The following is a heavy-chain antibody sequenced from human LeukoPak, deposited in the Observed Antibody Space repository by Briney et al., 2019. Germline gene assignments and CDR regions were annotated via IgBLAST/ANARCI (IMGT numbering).Heavy chain of an antibody. Sequence: SETLSLTCAVYGGSFSGYYWSWIRQPPGKGLEWIGEINHSGSTNYNPSLKGRVTISVDTSKNQFSLKLSSVTAADTAVYYCARRPRYCSGGSCLSLFDYWGQGTLVTVSS. CDR1: GGSFSGYY. D-gene: IGHD2-15*01. CDR2: INHSGST. CDR3: ARRPRYCSGGSCLSLFDY. V-gene: IGHV4-34*01. J-gene: IGHJ4*02.